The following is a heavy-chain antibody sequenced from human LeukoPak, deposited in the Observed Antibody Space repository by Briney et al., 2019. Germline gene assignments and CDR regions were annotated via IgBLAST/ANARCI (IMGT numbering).Heavy chain of an antibody. CDR3: ARGLAAAGTVLGY. J-gene: IGHJ4*02. CDR1: GGSISSYY. Sequence: PSETLSLTCTVSGGSISSYYWSWIRQPPGKGLEWIGYIYYSGSTNYNPSLKSRVTISVDTSKNQFSLKLSSVTAADTAVYYCARGLAAAGTVLGYWGQGTLVTVSS. CDR2: IYYSGST. V-gene: IGHV4-59*01. D-gene: IGHD6-13*01.